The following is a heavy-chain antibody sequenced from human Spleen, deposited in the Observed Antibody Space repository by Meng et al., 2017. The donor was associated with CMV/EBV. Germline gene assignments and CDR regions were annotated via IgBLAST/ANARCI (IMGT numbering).Heavy chain of an antibody. Sequence: ASVKVSCKTSGYTFSDYYIHWMRQAPGQGLEWLAWINPKTGGTNYEQKFQGRVTVTRDVSSSTVHMELSSLRSGDTAMYFCARDEDAITSKWSGNDYWGQGTLVTVSS. CDR1: GYTFSDYY. J-gene: IGHJ4*02. CDR3: ARDEDAITSKWSGNDY. CDR2: INPKTGGT. V-gene: IGHV1-2*02. D-gene: IGHD1-14*01.